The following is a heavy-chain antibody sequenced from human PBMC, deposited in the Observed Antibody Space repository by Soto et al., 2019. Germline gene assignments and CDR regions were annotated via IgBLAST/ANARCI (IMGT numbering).Heavy chain of an antibody. D-gene: IGHD3-22*01. Sequence: PGGSLRLSCAASGFTVSSNYMSWVRQAPGKGLEWVSVIYSGGSTYYADSVKGRFTISRDNSKNTLYLQMNSLRAEDTAVYYCAPYYYDSSGYCVDYWGQGTLVTVSS. V-gene: IGHV3-53*01. J-gene: IGHJ4*02. CDR2: IYSGGST. CDR3: APYYYDSSGYCVDY. CDR1: GFTVSSNY.